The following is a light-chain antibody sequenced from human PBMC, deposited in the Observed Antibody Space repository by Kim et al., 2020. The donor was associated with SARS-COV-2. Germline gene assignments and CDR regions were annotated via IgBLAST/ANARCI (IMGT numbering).Light chain of an antibody. J-gene: IGKJ1*01. CDR1: QSVTNTY. CDR3: KQYAISPWT. V-gene: IGKV3-20*01. CDR2: GAS. Sequence: EIVLTQSPGTLSLSPGERAALSCRASQSVTNTYLAWFQQKPGQAPRLLIYGASSRTTGIPDRFSGSGSGTDFTLTISRLEPEDFAVYYCKQYAISPWTFGQGTKLDIK.